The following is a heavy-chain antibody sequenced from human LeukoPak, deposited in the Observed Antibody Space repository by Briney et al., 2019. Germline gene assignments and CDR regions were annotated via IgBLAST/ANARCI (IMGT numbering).Heavy chain of an antibody. J-gene: IGHJ3*02. CDR2: ISAYNGNT. V-gene: IGHV1-18*01. CDR3: ARRAVTSPNGDAFDI. D-gene: IGHD4-17*01. CDR1: GYTFTSYG. Sequence: ASVKVSCKASGYTFTSYGISWVRQAPGQGLEWMGWISAYNGNTNYAQKLQGRVTMTTDTSTSTAYMELRSLRSDDTAVYYCARRAVTSPNGDAFDIWGQGTRVTVSS.